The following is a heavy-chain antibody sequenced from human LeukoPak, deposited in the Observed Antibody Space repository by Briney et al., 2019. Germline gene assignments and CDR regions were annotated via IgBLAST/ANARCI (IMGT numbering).Heavy chain of an antibody. D-gene: IGHD3-10*01. CDR2: IYYSGST. V-gene: IGHV4-61*01. J-gene: IGHJ4*02. CDR1: GGSVSSGSYY. CDR3: ARTDHYYGSGSYDY. Sequence: PSETLSLTCTVSGGSVSSGSYYWSWIRQPPGKGLEWIGYIYYSGSTNYNPSLKSRVTISVDTSKNQFSLKLSSVTAADTAVYYCARTDHYYGSGSYDYWGQGTLVTVSS.